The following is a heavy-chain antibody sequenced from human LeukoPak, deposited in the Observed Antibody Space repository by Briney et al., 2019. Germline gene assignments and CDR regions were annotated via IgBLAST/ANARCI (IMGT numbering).Heavy chain of an antibody. V-gene: IGHV3-9*01. Sequence: GGSLRLSCAASGFTFDDYAMHWVRQGPGKGLEWVSGISWNSDSIGYADSVKGRFTISRDNAKNSLYLQMNSLRAEDTALYYCAKVSSGSYTIGPYYFDYWGQGTLVTVSS. CDR1: GFTFDDYA. CDR3: AKVSSGSYTIGPYYFDY. CDR2: ISWNSDSI. J-gene: IGHJ4*02. D-gene: IGHD3-10*01.